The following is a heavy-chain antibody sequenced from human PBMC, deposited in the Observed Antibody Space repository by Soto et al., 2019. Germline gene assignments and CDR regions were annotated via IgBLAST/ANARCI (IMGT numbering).Heavy chain of an antibody. V-gene: IGHV1-69*06. CDR1: GGTFGSYA. CDR2: IVPIFGTA. J-gene: IGHJ3*02. D-gene: IGHD2-2*01. Sequence: QVQLVQSGDEVKKPGSSVKVSCKVSGGTFGSYAFNWVRQAPGQGLGWMGGIVPIFGTASYAHKFQGSVTITADKSTSTAYMELSSLRPEDTGVYYCARGGSSLIEEPTTGAFDMWGQGTMVTVSP. CDR3: ARGGSSLIEEPTTGAFDM.